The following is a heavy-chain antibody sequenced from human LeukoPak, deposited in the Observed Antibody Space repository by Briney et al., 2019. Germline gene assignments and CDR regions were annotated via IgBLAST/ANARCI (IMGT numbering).Heavy chain of an antibody. CDR3: ARTIHDYGDYWFDP. V-gene: IGHV4-4*07. J-gene: IGHJ5*02. Sequence: PSETLSLTCTVSGGSISSYYWSWIRQPAGKGLEWIGRIYTSGSTNYNPSLKSRVTMSVDTSKNQFSLKLSSVTAADTAVYYCARTIHDYGDYWFDPWGQGTLVTVSS. CDR1: GGSISSYY. D-gene: IGHD4-17*01. CDR2: IYTSGST.